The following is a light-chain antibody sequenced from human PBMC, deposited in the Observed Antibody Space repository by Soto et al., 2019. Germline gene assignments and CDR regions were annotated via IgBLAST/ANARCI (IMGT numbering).Light chain of an antibody. V-gene: IGKV1-33*01. CDR1: HDISNY. CDR3: QQYDNLRLT. CDR2: DAS. Sequence: DIQMTQSPSSLSASVGDRVSITCQASHDISNYLNWYQQKPGKAPEVLIYDASNLQRGVPSRFSGSGSGTDFTFTISSLQPEDIATYYCQQYDNLRLTFGGGTKVEIK. J-gene: IGKJ4*01.